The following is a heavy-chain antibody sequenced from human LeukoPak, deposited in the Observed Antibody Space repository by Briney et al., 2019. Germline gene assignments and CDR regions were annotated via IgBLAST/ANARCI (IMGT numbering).Heavy chain of an antibody. CDR2: IIPIFGTA. CDR3: ASSGELLPPDY. D-gene: IGHD3-10*01. J-gene: IGHJ4*02. Sequence: ASVKVSCKASGGTFSSYAISWVRQAPGQGLEWMGGIIPIFGTANYAQKFQGRVTITADESTSTAYMELSSLRSEDTAVYYCASSGELLPPDYWGQGTLVTVPS. CDR1: GGTFSSYA. V-gene: IGHV1-69*13.